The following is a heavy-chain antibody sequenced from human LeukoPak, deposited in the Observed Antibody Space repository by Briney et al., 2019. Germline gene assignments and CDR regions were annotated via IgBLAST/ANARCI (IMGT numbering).Heavy chain of an antibody. CDR2: ISGSGGST. J-gene: IGHJ4*02. CDR1: GFTFSTYA. CDR3: ARQAYRHDY. V-gene: IGHV3-23*01. Sequence: QPGGSLRLSCAASGFTFSTYAMSWVRQAPGKGLEWVSDISGSGGSTYYADSVKGRFTVSRNNSKNTLYLQMNSLRAEDTAVYYCARQAYRHDYWGQGTLVTVSS.